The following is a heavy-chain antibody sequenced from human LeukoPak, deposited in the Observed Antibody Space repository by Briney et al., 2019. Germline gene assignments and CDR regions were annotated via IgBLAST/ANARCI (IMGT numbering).Heavy chain of an antibody. CDR2: IYYSGST. CDR3: ASAVVTNRLPFDY. Sequence: PSETLSLTCTVSGGSISSYYWSWIRQPPGKGLEWIGYIYYSGSTNYNPSLKSRVTISVDTSKNQFSLKLSSVTAADTAVYYCASAVVTNRLPFDYWGQGTLVTVSS. V-gene: IGHV4-59*01. J-gene: IGHJ4*02. D-gene: IGHD4-23*01. CDR1: GGSISSYY.